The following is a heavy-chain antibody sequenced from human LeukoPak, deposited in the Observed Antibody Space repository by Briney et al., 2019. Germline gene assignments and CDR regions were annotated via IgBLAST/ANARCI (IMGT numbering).Heavy chain of an antibody. CDR3: AKGYYDILTGRFDY. CDR1: GFTFSSYG. CDR2: ISYDGSNK. J-gene: IGHJ4*02. V-gene: IGHV3-30*18. D-gene: IGHD3-9*01. Sequence: GGSLRLSCAASGFTFSSYGMHWVRQAPGKGLEWVAVISYDGSNKYYADSVKGRFTISRDNSKNTLYPQMNSLRAEDTAVYYCAKGYYDILTGRFDYWGQGTLVTVSS.